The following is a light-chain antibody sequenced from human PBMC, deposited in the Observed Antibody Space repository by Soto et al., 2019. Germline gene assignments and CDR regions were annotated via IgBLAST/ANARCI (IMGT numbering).Light chain of an antibody. J-gene: IGLJ3*02. CDR3: RSYDRNRDIL. CDR1: SSDVGGYSY. V-gene: IGLV2-8*01. Sequence: QSVLTQPPSASGSPGQSVAISCTGTSSDVGGYSYVSWYQQHPGKAPKLMIYEVSKRPSGVPDRFSGSKSGNTASLTVSGLQAEDEADYYCRSYDRNRDILFGGGTKLTVL. CDR2: EVS.